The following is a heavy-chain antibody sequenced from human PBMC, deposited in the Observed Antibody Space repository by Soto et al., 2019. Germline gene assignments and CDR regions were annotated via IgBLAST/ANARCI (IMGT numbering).Heavy chain of an antibody. CDR3: ACYHLNYYSYGMDV. J-gene: IGHJ6*02. V-gene: IGHV1-18*01. CDR2: ISAYNGNT. Sequence: QVQLVQSGAEVKKPGASVKVSCKASGYTFTSYGIRWVRQAPGQGPEWMGWISAYNGNTNYARKLQRRVTMTTDTSTSTAYMELRSLRSDDTAVYYCACYHLNYYSYGMDVWGQGATVTVSS. CDR1: GYTFTSYG. D-gene: IGHD2-2*01.